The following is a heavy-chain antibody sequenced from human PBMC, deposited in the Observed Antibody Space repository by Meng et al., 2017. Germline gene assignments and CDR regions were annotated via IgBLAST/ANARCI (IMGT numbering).Heavy chain of an antibody. CDR2: INAGNGNT. Sequence: ASVKVSCKASGYTFTSYAMHWVRQAPGQRLEWMGWINAGNGNTKYSQKFQGRVTITRDTSASTAYMELSSLRSEDTAAYYCARDRYSGSYLHYWGQGTLVTVSS. CDR3: ARDRYSGSYLHY. V-gene: IGHV1-3*01. D-gene: IGHD1-26*01. J-gene: IGHJ4*02. CDR1: GYTFTSYA.